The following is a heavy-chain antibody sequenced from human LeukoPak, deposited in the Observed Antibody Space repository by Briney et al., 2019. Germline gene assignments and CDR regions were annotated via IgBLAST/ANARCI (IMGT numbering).Heavy chain of an antibody. CDR3: ARLWGYCSGGSCYSTPY. D-gene: IGHD2-15*01. CDR2: ISSSSSYI. Sequence: GGSLRPSCAASGFTFSSYAMNWVRQAPGKGLEWVSSISSSSSYIYYADSGKGRFTISRDNAKNSLYLQMNSLRDEDTAVYYCARLWGYCSGGSCYSTPYWGQGTLVTVSS. V-gene: IGHV3-21*03. J-gene: IGHJ4*02. CDR1: GFTFSSYA.